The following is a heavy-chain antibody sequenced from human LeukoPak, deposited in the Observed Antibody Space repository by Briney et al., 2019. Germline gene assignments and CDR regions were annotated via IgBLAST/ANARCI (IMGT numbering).Heavy chain of an antibody. V-gene: IGHV3-23*01. J-gene: IGHJ5*02. Sequence: GGSLRLSCAASGFTFSSYAMSWVRQAPGKGLAWVSAISSSGDVTKYADSAKSRFTISRDNSKNTVYLQMNSLRAEDTAVYYCAKGGVYSGYAFDPWGQGTLVTVSS. CDR1: GFTFSSYA. D-gene: IGHD5-12*01. CDR2: ISSSGDVT. CDR3: AKGGVYSGYAFDP.